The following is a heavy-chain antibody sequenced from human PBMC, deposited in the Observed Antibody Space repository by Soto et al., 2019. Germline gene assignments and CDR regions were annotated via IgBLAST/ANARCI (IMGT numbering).Heavy chain of an antibody. D-gene: IGHD6-13*01. J-gene: IGHJ3*02. CDR2: ISGSGGST. CDR3: AKTEVESWAAGSAFDI. Sequence: GGSLRLSCAASGFTFSSYAMSWVRQAPGKGLEWVSAISGSGGSTYYADSVKGRFTISRDNSKNTLYLQMNSLRAEDTAVYYCAKTEVESWAAGSAFDIWGQGTMVTVSS. V-gene: IGHV3-23*01. CDR1: GFTFSSYA.